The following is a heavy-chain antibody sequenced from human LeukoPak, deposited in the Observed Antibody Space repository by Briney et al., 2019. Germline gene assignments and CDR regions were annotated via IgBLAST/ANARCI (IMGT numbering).Heavy chain of an antibody. CDR1: GGSISSYY. Sequence: SETLSLTCTVSGGSISSYYWSWIRQPPGKGLEWIGYIFYSGSTNYNPSLKSRVTISVDTSNNQLSLKLSSVTAADTAVYYCARDDYGDPLFDYWGQGTLVTVSS. D-gene: IGHD4-17*01. J-gene: IGHJ4*02. CDR2: IFYSGST. CDR3: ARDDYGDPLFDY. V-gene: IGHV4-59*12.